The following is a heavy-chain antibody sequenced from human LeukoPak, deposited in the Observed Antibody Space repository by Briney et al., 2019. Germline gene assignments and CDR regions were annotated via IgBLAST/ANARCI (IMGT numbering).Heavy chain of an antibody. CDR2: IHYGGSA. CDR1: GASISSTSYY. J-gene: IGHJ4*02. D-gene: IGHD5-24*01. Sequence: SETLSLTCTVSGASISSTSYYWGWIRQPPEKGLQWIGSIHYGGSAYYNPSLKSRVTISVDTSKNQFSLKLSSVTAADTAVYYCARARGKMATTYDYWGQGTLVTVSS. CDR3: ARARGKMATTYDY. V-gene: IGHV4-39*07.